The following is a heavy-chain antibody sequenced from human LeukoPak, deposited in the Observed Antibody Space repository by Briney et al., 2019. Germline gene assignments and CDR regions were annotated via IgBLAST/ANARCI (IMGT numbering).Heavy chain of an antibody. Sequence: PGGSLRLSCAASGFTFSDYSINWVRQAPGKGLEWVSSIYPTSTSIYYTDAVKGRFTISRDNAKSSLYLQMNSMRAEDTALYYWVRLRRNSDRSGYYYYYNSWGQGILVTVSS. D-gene: IGHD3-22*01. J-gene: IGHJ4*02. CDR2: IYPTSTSI. CDR3: VRLRRNSDRSGYYYYYNS. CDR1: GFTFSDYS. V-gene: IGHV3-21*01.